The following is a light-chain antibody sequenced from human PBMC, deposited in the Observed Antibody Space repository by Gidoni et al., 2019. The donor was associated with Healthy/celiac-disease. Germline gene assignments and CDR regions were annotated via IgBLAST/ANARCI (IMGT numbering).Light chain of an antibody. J-gene: IGKJ1*01. CDR2: LGS. CDR1: QSLLHSNGYNY. CDR3: RQALQTPRT. Sequence: DIVMTQSPLSLPVTPGEPASISCRSSQSLLHSNGYNYLDWYLQKPGQSPQLLIYLGSNRAYGVPDRLSGSGSGTDFTLKISRVEAEEVGVYYCRQALQTPRTFGQGTKVEIK. V-gene: IGKV2-28*01.